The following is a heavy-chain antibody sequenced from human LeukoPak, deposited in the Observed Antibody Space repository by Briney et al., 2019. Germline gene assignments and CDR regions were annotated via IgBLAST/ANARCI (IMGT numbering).Heavy chain of an antibody. CDR2: IKSKTSGGAT. D-gene: IGHD1-1*01. CDR1: GFAFNHAW. V-gene: IGHV3-15*01. J-gene: IGHJ4*02. Sequence: GGSLRLSCAASGFAFNHAWMSWVRQAPGKGLDWISRIKSKTSGGATDYAAPMKGRFIISRDDSKNTLYLQINSLKTEDTAVYYCTWNGSPYSFDYWGQGTLVIVSS. CDR3: TWNGSPYSFDY.